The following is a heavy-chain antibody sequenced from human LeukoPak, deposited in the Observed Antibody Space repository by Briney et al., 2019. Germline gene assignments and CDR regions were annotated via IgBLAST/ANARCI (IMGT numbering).Heavy chain of an antibody. V-gene: IGHV4-34*01. J-gene: IGHJ4*02. D-gene: IGHD3-10*01. CDR2: INHSGST. CDR3: ARLPGDFGGRATNDY. Sequence: SETLSLTCAVYGGSFSGYYWSWIRQPPGKGLEWIGEINHSGSTNYNPSLKSRVTISVDTSKNQFSLKLSSVTAADTAVYYCARLPGDFGGRATNDYGGQGPLVTVSS. CDR1: GGSFSGYY.